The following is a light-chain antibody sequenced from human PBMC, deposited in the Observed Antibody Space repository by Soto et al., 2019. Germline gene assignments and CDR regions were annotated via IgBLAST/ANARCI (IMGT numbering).Light chain of an antibody. Sequence: QSVLTQPASVSGSPGQSITISCTGTSSDVGGYNYVSWYQQHPGKAPKLMIYEVINRPSGVSNRFSGSKSGNTASLTISGLQAEDEADYYCGSYTSPSTLVFGTGTKLTVL. CDR2: EVI. CDR1: SSDVGGYNY. CDR3: GSYTSPSTLV. V-gene: IGLV2-14*01. J-gene: IGLJ1*01.